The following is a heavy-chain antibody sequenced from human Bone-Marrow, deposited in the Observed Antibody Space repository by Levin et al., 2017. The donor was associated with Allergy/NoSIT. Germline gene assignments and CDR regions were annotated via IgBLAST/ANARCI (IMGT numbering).Heavy chain of an antibody. CDR2: ISGSGGST. V-gene: IGHV3-23*01. J-gene: IGHJ5*02. D-gene: IGHD6-13*01. CDR1: GFTFSSYA. Sequence: GESLKISCAASGFTFSSYAMSWVRQAPGKGLEWVSAISGSGGSTYYADSVKGRFTISRDNSKNTLYLQMNSLRAEDTAVYYCAKDHLKAAAGSNWFDPWGQGTLVTVSS. CDR3: AKDHLKAAAGSNWFDP.